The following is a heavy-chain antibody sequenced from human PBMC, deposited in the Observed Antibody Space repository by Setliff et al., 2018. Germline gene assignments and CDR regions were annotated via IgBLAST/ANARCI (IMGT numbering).Heavy chain of an antibody. V-gene: IGHV4-59*11. CDR1: GGSISSHY. D-gene: IGHD4-17*01. CDR2: IYYSGST. Sequence: PSETLSFTCTVSGGSISSHYWSWIRQPPGKGLEWIGSIYYSGSTNYNPSLKSRVTISVDTSKNQFSLKLSSVTAADTAVYYCARERSTRDYGDYEGLFDPWGQGTLVTVSS. CDR3: ARERSTRDYGDYEGLFDP. J-gene: IGHJ5*02.